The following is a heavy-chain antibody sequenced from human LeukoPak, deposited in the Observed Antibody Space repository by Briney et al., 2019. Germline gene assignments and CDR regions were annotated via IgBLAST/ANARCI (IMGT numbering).Heavy chain of an antibody. CDR3: AKEYDSGGYGANFDY. J-gene: IGHJ4*02. CDR1: GFTFRTYW. Sequence: GGSLRLSCAASGFTFRTYWMHWVRQAPGKGLVWVSRINTDGRSTSYADSVKGRFTVSRDNSRNTMYLQMDSLRAEDTAVYYCAKEYDSGGYGANFDYWGQGTLVTVSS. D-gene: IGHD3-10*01. V-gene: IGHV3-74*01. CDR2: INTDGRST.